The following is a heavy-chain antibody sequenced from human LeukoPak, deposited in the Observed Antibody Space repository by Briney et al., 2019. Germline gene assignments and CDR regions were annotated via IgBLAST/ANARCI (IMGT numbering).Heavy chain of an antibody. V-gene: IGHV3-30*04. CDR1: GFTFSSYA. Sequence: GRSLRLSCAASGFTFSSYAMHWVRQAPGKGLEWVAVISYDGSNKYYADSVKGRFTISRDNSKNTLYLQMNSLRAEDTAVYYCAREDYVRGSYRYYFDYWGQGTLVTVSS. J-gene: IGHJ4*02. CDR3: AREDYVRGSYRYYFDY. D-gene: IGHD3-16*02. CDR2: ISYDGSNK.